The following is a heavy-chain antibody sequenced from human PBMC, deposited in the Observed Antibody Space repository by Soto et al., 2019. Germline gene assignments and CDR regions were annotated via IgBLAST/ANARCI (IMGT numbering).Heavy chain of an antibody. CDR1: GYTLTELS. CDR3: ATAGFTMVRGVSWFDP. Sequence: QVPLVQSGAEVKKSGASEKVACKVSGYTLTELSMHWVRQAPGKGLEWMGGFDPEDGETIYAQKFQGRVTMTEDTSTDTAYMELSSLRSEDTAVYYCATAGFTMVRGVSWFDPCRQGTLVTVSS. CDR2: FDPEDGET. J-gene: IGHJ5*02. V-gene: IGHV1-24*01. D-gene: IGHD3-10*01.